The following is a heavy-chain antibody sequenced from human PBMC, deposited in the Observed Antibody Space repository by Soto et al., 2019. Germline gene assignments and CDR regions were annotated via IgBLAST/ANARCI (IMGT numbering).Heavy chain of an antibody. CDR1: GYTFFTYD. CDR2: IRTYSGDT. Sequence: ASVKVSCKASGYTFFTYDISWVRQAPGQGLEWMGGIRTYSGDTKYAQKFPGRVTMTTDTYRTTSYLELRSLRSDDTAVYYCARHHRPTKSEKGCEPWGQGTLVT. V-gene: IGHV1-18*01. CDR3: ARHHRPTKSEKGCEP. D-gene: IGHD5-12*01. J-gene: IGHJ5*02.